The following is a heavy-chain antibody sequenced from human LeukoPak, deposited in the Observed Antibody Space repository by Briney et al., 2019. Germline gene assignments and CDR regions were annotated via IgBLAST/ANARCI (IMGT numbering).Heavy chain of an antibody. CDR3: ARRIAAAGMTFDY. CDR2: INPNSGGT. D-gene: IGHD6-13*01. J-gene: IGHJ4*02. V-gene: IGHV1-2*02. CDR1: GYTFTGYY. Sequence: ASVKVSCKASGYTFTGYYMHWVRQAPGQGLEWMGWINPNSGGTNYAQKFQGRVTMTRDTSISTAYMELSSLRSEDTAVYYCARRIAAAGMTFDYWGQGTLVTVSS.